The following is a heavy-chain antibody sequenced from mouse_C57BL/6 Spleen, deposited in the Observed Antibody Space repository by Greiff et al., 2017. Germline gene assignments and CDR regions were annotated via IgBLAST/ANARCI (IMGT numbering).Heavy chain of an antibody. CDR1: GFTFSSYA. D-gene: IGHD4-1*01. Sequence: VQLKESGGGLVKPGGSLKLSCAASGFTFSSYAMSWVRQTPEKRLEWVATISDGGSYTYYPDNVKGRFTISRDNAKNNLYLQMSHLKSEDTAMYYCARGTGTRYYFDYWGQGTTLTVSS. V-gene: IGHV5-4*01. CDR2: ISDGGSYT. CDR3: ARGTGTRYYFDY. J-gene: IGHJ2*01.